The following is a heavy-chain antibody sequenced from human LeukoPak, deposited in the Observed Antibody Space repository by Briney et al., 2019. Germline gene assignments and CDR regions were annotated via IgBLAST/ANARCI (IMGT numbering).Heavy chain of an antibody. CDR2: VNPNSGGT. V-gene: IGHV1-2*02. Sequence: ASVKVSCKASGYSFSDYYLHWVRQAPGQGLEWMGWVNPNSGGTESAQKFQGRVTMTRDTSINTAYLELRSLSSDDTAVYYCAGIAVTRGRYYFDFWGQGALVIVSS. CDR3: AGIAVTRGRYYFDF. J-gene: IGHJ4*02. CDR1: GYSFSDYY. D-gene: IGHD6-19*01.